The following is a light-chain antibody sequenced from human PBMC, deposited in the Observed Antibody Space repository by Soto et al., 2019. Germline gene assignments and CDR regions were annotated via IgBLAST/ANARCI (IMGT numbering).Light chain of an antibody. V-gene: IGKV3-11*01. CDR3: QQRSNWSLT. CDR1: QSVSSS. Sequence: EIVLTQSPATLSLSPGERATLSCRASQSVSSSLAWYQQKPGQAPRLLIYDASNRATGIPARFSGSGSGTDFTLTITSLEPEDVAVYYCQQRSNWSLTFGGGTKVEIK. CDR2: DAS. J-gene: IGKJ4*01.